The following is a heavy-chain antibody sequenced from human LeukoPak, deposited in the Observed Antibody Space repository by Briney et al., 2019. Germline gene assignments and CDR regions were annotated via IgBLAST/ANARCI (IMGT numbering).Heavy chain of an antibody. V-gene: IGHV4-59*01. D-gene: IGHD2-2*01. J-gene: IGHJ5*02. CDR1: GGSISSYY. Sequence: SETLSLTCTVSGGSISSYYWSWIRQPPGKGLEWIGYIYYSGSTNYNPSLKSRVTISVDTSKNQFSLKLSSVTAADTAVYYCARDYLYCSSTSCSGNWFDPWGQGTLVTVSS. CDR3: ARDYLYCSSTSCSGNWFDP. CDR2: IYYSGST.